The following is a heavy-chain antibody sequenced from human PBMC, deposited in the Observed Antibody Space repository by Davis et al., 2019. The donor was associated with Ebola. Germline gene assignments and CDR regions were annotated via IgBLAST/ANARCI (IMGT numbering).Heavy chain of an antibody. CDR3: ARGHNWNDARLYAFDI. CDR2: MNPNSGHT. J-gene: IGHJ3*02. V-gene: IGHV1-8*01. CDR1: GYTFTSYD. D-gene: IGHD1-1*01. Sequence: ASVKVSCKASGYTFTSYDINWVRQATGQGLEWMGWMNPNSGHTGNAQKFQGRVTMTRNTSISTAYMELSSLRSEDTAVYYCARGHNWNDARLYAFDIWGQGAMVTVSS.